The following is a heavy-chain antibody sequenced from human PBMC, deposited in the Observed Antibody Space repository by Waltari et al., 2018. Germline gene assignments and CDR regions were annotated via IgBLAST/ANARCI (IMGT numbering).Heavy chain of an antibody. D-gene: IGHD3-9*01. CDR2: IDYSGST. CDR3: ARDVSVAILTGYPHDY. V-gene: IGHV4-30-4*08. J-gene: IGHJ4*02. Sequence: QVQLQESGPGLVKPSQTLSLTCTVSGGSISSGDYYWSWIRQPPGKGLEWIGYIDYSGSTYYNPSLKSRVTISVDTSKNQFSLKLSSVTAADTAVYYCARDVSVAILTGYPHDYWGQGTLVTVSS. CDR1: GGSISSGDYY.